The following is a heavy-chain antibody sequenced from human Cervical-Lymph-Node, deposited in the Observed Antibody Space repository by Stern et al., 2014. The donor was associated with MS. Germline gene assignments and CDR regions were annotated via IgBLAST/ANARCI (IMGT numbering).Heavy chain of an antibody. CDR2: IRTKANGETS. D-gene: IGHD2/OR15-2a*01. CDR1: GFTFGDCG. V-gene: IGHV3-49*03. Sequence: EVQLVESGGGLVQPGRSLRLSCTTSGFTFGDCGMRWFRQAPGKGLEWVGFIRTKANGETSEYAASVTGRFTISRDDSTSIAYLQMNSLKIEDTAMYYCSRYFGFDPWGQGTLVTVSS. CDR3: SRYFGFDP. J-gene: IGHJ5*02.